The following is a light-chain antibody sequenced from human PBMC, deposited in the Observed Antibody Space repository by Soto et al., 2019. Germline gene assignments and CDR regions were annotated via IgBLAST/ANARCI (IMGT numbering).Light chain of an antibody. CDR1: QSVSSY. Sequence: EIVLTQSPATLSLSPVERATLSRRASQSVSSYLAWYQQKPGQAPRLLIYDASNRATGIPARFSGSGSRTDFTLTISRLEPEDFAVYYCQQYGSSGTFGQGTKVDIK. V-gene: IGKV3-11*01. J-gene: IGKJ1*01. CDR2: DAS. CDR3: QQYGSSGT.